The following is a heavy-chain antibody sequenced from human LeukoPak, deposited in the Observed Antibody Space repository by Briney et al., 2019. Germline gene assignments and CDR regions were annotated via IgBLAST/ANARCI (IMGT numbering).Heavy chain of an antibody. CDR3: ARTSLYATNHDAFDI. CDR2: MNPNSGNT. J-gene: IGHJ3*02. CDR1: GYTFTSYG. D-gene: IGHD2-8*01. V-gene: IGHV1-8*02. Sequence: ASVKVSCKASGYTFTSYGISWVRQATGQGLEWMGWMNPNSGNTAYAQKFQGRVTMTRNASISTAYMELISLRSEDTAVYYCARTSLYATNHDAFDIWGQGTMVTVSS.